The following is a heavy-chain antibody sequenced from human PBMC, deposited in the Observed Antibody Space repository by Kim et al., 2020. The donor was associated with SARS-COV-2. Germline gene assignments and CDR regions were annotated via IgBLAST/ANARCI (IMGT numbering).Heavy chain of an antibody. Sequence: AESVKGRFTNSRDNAKNSLYLQMNSLRAEDTALFHCAREGRDGYNFAFDIWGQGTMVTVSS. CDR3: AREGRDGYNFAFDI. D-gene: IGHD5-12*01. V-gene: IGHV3-20*01. J-gene: IGHJ3*02.